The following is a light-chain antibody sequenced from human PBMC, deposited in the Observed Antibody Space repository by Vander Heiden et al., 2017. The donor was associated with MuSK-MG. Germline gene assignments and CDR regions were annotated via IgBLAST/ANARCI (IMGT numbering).Light chain of an antibody. Sequence: DIQLTQSPSFLSASVGDRVTITCRASQGISSYLAWYQQKPGKAPKLLIYAASTLQSGVPSRFSGSGSGTEFTLTISSLQPEDFATYYCQQLNSYPHTFGQGTKLXIK. CDR1: QGISSY. V-gene: IGKV1-9*01. CDR2: AAS. J-gene: IGKJ2*01. CDR3: QQLNSYPHT.